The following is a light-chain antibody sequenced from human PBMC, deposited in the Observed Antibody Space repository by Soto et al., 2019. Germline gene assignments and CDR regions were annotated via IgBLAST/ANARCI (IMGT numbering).Light chain of an antibody. CDR2: GVS. Sequence: QSALPQPASVSGSPGQSITISCTGSRSDIGGYNYVSWYQQHPGKAPKLIIYGVSNRPSGISNRFSGSKSDNTASLTISGLQPEDEADYYCNSYTSTSTYVFGSGTKLTVL. CDR1: RSDIGGYNY. J-gene: IGLJ1*01. CDR3: NSYTSTSTYV. V-gene: IGLV2-14*03.